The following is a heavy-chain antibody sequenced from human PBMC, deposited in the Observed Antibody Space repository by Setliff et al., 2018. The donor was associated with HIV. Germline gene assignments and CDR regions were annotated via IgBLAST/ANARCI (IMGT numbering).Heavy chain of an antibody. CDR3: ARFPLLHKNAFDI. CDR2: IYYSGST. D-gene: IGHD2-15*01. V-gene: IGHV4-59*01. CDR1: GGSISSNY. J-gene: IGHJ3*02. Sequence: PSETLSLTCTVSGGSISSNYWSWMRQPPGKGLEWIGHIYYSGSTNYNPSLKSRVTISVDTSRNQFSLNLSSVTAAGTAVYYCARFPLLHKNAFDIWGQGTMVTVSS.